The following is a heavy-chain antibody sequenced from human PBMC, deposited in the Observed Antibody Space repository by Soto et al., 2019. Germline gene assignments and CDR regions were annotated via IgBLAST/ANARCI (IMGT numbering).Heavy chain of an antibody. CDR3: ARDHLTIGVAENWFDP. D-gene: IGHD6-19*01. CDR2: INADNGDT. Sequence: GASVKVSCKASGYTFTSYAMHWVRQAPGQRLEWMGWINADNGDTKYSQNFQGRVTITRDTSASTAYMELSSLGSEDTAVYYCARDHLTIGVAENWFDPWGQGTLVTVSS. J-gene: IGHJ5*02. CDR1: GYTFTSYA. V-gene: IGHV1-3*01.